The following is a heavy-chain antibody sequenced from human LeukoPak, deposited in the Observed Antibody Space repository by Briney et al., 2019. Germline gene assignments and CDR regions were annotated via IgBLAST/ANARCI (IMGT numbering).Heavy chain of an antibody. CDR3: AREPYGSGSYEPPRFYYYYMDV. CDR2: ISSSGSTI. J-gene: IGHJ6*03. V-gene: IGHV3-48*03. CDR1: GFTFSSYE. D-gene: IGHD3-10*01. Sequence: PGGSLRLSCAASGFTFSSYEMNWVRQAPGKGLEWVSYISSSGSTIYYADSVMGRFTISRDNAKNSLYLQMNSLRAEDTAVYYCAREPYGSGSYEPPRFYYYYMDVWGKGTTVTVSS.